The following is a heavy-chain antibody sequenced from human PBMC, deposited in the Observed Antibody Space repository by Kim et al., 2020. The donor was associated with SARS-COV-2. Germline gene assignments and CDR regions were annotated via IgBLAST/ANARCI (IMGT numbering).Heavy chain of an antibody. CDR1: GFTFSSYG. J-gene: IGHJ4*02. CDR2: ISYDGSNK. CDR3: AKDWRGSYSLHFDY. Sequence: GGSLRLSCAASGFTFSSYGMHWVRQAPGKGLEWVAVISYDGSNKYYADSVKGRFTISRDNSKNTLYLQMNSLRAEDTAVYYCAKDWRGSYSLHFDYWGQG. V-gene: IGHV3-30*18. D-gene: IGHD1-26*01.